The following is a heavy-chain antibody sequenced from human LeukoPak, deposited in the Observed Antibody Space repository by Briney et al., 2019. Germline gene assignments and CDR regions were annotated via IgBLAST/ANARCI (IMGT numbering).Heavy chain of an antibody. CDR3: ARESRYSHDY. V-gene: IGHV3-11*04. D-gene: IGHD5-18*01. CDR2: ISSSGSAT. CDR1: GFTLSDYY. J-gene: IGHJ4*02. Sequence: PGGSLRLSCAASGFTLSDYYMSWIRQAPGKGLEWVSYISSSGSATYYADFVKGRFTISRDNPKNSLYLQMNSLRADDTAVYYCARESRYSHDYWGQGTLVTVSS.